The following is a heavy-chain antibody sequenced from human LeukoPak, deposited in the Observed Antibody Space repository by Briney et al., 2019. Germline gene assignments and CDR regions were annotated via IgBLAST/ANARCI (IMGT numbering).Heavy chain of an antibody. CDR2: IYTSGST. J-gene: IGHJ6*03. CDR3: ARDRRKWTVGRGEYYYYMDV. D-gene: IGHD1-26*01. CDR1: GGSISSYY. Sequence: SGTVSLTCTVSGGSISSYYWSWIRQPAGKGLEWIGLIYTSGSTNYNPSLKSRATMSVETSKNQFSLKLGSVTAGDTAVYYCARDRRKWTVGRGEYYYYMDVWGKGTTVTVSS. V-gene: IGHV4-4*07.